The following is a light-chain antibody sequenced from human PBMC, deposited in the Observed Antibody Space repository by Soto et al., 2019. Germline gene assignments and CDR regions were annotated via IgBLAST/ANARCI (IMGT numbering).Light chain of an antibody. CDR1: QSVSSD. Sequence: EIVLTQSPATLSLPPGERATLSCRASQSVSSDIAWYQQKPGQAPRLLIFEVSNRAAGIPARFSGSGSGTDFTLTISSLQSEDFAVYYCQQYNNWPPWTFGQGTKV. CDR3: QQYNNWPPWT. CDR2: EVS. V-gene: IGKV3-11*01. J-gene: IGKJ1*01.